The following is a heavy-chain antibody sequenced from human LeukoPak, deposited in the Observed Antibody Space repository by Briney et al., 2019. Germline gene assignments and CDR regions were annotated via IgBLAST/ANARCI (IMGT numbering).Heavy chain of an antibody. J-gene: IGHJ3*02. CDR1: GYSFTTYW. Sequence: GESLQISCKGSGYSFTTYWIGWVRQMPGKGLEWMGVIYPDDSDTRYSPSFQGQVTISADKSITTAYLQWSSLKASDTAMYYCARTIKNCSGGSCYSEGAFDIWGQGTMVTVSS. D-gene: IGHD2-15*01. V-gene: IGHV5-51*01. CDR2: IYPDDSDT. CDR3: ARTIKNCSGGSCYSEGAFDI.